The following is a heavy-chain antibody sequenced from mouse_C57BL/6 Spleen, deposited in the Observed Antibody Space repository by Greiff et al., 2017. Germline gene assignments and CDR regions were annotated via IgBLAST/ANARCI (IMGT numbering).Heavy chain of an antibody. CDR1: GYTFTDYY. CDR2: IYPGSGNT. J-gene: IGHJ1*03. V-gene: IGHV1-84*01. CDR3: ARREYYGSGYWYFDV. Sequence: QVQLKQSGPELVKPGASVTISCKASGYTFTDYYINWVKQRPGQGLEWIGWIYPGSGNTKYNEKFKGKATLTVDTSSSTAYMQISSLTSEDSAVYFCARREYYGSGYWYFDVWGTGTTVTVSS. D-gene: IGHD1-1*01.